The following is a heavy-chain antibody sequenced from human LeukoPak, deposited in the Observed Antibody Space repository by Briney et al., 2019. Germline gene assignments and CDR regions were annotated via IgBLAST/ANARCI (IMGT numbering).Heavy chain of an antibody. V-gene: IGHV4-34*01. D-gene: IGHD1/OR15-1a*01. CDR2: INHSGST. J-gene: IGHJ4*02. CDR3: AARGGNIPPHSFDY. CDR1: GGSFIGYY. Sequence: SETLSLTCAVYGGSFIGYYWSWIRQPPGKRLEWIGEINHSGSTNYNPSLKSRVTISVDTSKNQFSLKLSSVTAADTAVYYCAARGGNIPPHSFDYWGQGTLVTVSS.